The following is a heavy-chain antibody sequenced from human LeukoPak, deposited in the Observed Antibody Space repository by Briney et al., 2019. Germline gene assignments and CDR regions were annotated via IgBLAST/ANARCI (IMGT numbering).Heavy chain of an antibody. D-gene: IGHD1-1*01. CDR2: IYPSGST. Sequence: SETLSLTCTVSGGSISSYYWSWIRQPAGKGLELIGRIYPSGSTNYNPSLKSRVTMSVDTSKNQFSLKLSSVTAADTAVYYCARAPTGTGGRNWFDPWGQGTLVTVSS. CDR3: ARAPTGTGGRNWFDP. J-gene: IGHJ5*02. CDR1: GGSISSYY. V-gene: IGHV4-4*07.